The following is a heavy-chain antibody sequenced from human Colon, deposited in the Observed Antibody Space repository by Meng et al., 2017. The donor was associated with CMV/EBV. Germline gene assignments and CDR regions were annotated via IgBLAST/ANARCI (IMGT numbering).Heavy chain of an antibody. CDR1: GFTFSSYW. CDR2: INGDGSIS. CDR3: ARDLRPANH. V-gene: IGHV3-74*01. Sequence: LSCVASGFTFSSYWMHWVRQAPGKGLVWVSRINGDGSISNYADSVKGRFTISRDNAKNTLYLQMNSLRAEDTAMYFCARDLRPANHWGQGTLDTVSS. J-gene: IGHJ5*02. D-gene: IGHD6-25*01.